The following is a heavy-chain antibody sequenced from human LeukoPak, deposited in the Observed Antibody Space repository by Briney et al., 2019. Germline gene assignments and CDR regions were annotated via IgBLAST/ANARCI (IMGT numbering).Heavy chain of an antibody. CDR1: GYTFTGYY. Sequence: ASVKVSCKASGYTFTGYYMHWVRQAPGQGLEWIGWINTISGGTNYAQKFQGRVTMTRDTSISTAYMELSRLTSDDPAVYYCARGREVAGTVGYWGQGTLVTVSS. CDR2: INTISGGT. V-gene: IGHV1-2*02. D-gene: IGHD6-19*01. CDR3: ARGREVAGTVGY. J-gene: IGHJ4*02.